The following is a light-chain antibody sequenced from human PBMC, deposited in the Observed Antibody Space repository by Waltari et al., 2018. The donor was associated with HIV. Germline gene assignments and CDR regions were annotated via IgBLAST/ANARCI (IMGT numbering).Light chain of an antibody. CDR2: WAS. CDR1: RSILYNSNNKNY. V-gene: IGKV4-1*01. CDR3: QQYFNVPIT. Sequence: DIVMTQSPDSLALSLGERATINCKSSRSILYNSNNKNYLAWYQQKPGQPPQLLIYWASTREFGVPDRFSGSGSGTNFTLSISSLQTEDVAVYFCQQYFNVPITFGGGPGWRS. J-gene: IGKJ4*01.